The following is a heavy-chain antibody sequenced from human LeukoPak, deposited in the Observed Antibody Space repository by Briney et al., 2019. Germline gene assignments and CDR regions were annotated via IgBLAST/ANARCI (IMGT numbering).Heavy chain of an antibody. D-gene: IGHD6-19*01. V-gene: IGHV3-48*02. CDR3: ARRAVPGSNYFDY. J-gene: IGHJ4*02. CDR1: GFTFSAYS. CDR2: ISTSSATI. Sequence: PGGSLRLSCAASGFTFSAYSMSWVRQTPGKGLEWLSYISTSSATIYYADSVKGRFTISRDNAKNSLYLQMNSLRDEDSAVYYCARRAVPGSNYFDYWGQGTLVTVPS.